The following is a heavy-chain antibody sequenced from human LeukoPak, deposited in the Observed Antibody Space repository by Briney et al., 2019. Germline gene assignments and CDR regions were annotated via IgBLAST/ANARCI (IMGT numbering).Heavy chain of an antibody. CDR1: GFTFSSYW. CDR2: IYYSGNT. D-gene: IGHD4-17*01. J-gene: IGHJ4*02. V-gene: IGHV4-39*01. CDR3: ARQLSGGDYDYFDY. Sequence: GSLRLSCAASGFTFSSYWMSWARQPPGKGLEWIGSIYYSGNTYYNPSLKSRVTISVDTSKNQFSLKLSSVTAADTAVYYCARQLSGGDYDYFDYWGQGTLVTVSS.